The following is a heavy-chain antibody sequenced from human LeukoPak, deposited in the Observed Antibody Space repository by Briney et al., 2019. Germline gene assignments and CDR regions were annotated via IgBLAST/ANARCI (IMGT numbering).Heavy chain of an antibody. CDR2: INHSGST. CDR3: ARGRSLWELTEFDY. J-gene: IGHJ4*02. CDR1: GGSFSGYY. Sequence: PSETLSLTCAVYGGSFSGYYWSWIRQPPGKGLEWIGEINHSGSTNYNPSLKSRVTISVDTSKNQFSLKLSSVTAADTAVYYCARGRSLWELTEFDYWGQGTLVTVSS. V-gene: IGHV4-34*01. D-gene: IGHD1-26*01.